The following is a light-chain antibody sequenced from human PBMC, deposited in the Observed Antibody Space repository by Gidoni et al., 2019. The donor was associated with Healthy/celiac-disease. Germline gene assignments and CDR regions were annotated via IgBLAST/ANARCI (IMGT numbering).Light chain of an antibody. J-gene: IGLJ3*02. CDR3: SSYTSSSTWV. Sequence: QSALTQPASVSVSPGQSITLSCTGTSSDVGGYNYVSWYQQHPGKAPKLMIYEVSNRPSGVPDRFSGSKSGNTASLTISGLQAEDEADYYCSSYTSSSTWVFGGGTKLTVL. CDR2: EVS. V-gene: IGLV2-14*01. CDR1: SSDVGGYNY.